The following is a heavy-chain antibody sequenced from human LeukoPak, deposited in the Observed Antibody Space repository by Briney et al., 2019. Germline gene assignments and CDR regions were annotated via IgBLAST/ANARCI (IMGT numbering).Heavy chain of an antibody. CDR2: IYPGDSDT. D-gene: IGHD3-22*01. J-gene: IGHJ4*02. Sequence: PGESLKLSCKGSGYSFTSYWIGWVRQMPGKGLEWMGIIYPGDSDTRYSPSFQGQVTISADKSISTAYLQWSSLKASDTAMYYCARAGYYDSSGQYYFDYWGQGTLVTVSS. V-gene: IGHV5-51*03. CDR1: GYSFTSYW. CDR3: ARAGYYDSSGQYYFDY.